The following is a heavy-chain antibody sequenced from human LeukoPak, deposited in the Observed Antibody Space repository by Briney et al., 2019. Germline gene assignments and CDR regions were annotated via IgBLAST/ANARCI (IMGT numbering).Heavy chain of an antibody. CDR3: ARVPPVNPNWFDP. Sequence: GASVKVSCKASGGTFSSYAISWVRQATGQGLEWMGRIIPIFGTANYAQKFQGRVTITTDESTSTAYMELSSLRSEDTAVYYCARVPPVNPNWFDPWGQGTLVTVSS. CDR2: IIPIFGTA. CDR1: GGTFSSYA. J-gene: IGHJ5*02. V-gene: IGHV1-69*05.